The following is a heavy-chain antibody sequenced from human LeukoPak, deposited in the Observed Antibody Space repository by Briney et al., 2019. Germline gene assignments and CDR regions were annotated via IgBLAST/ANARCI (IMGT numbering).Heavy chain of an antibody. D-gene: IGHD6-19*01. CDR1: GGSISSLY. Sequence: SETLSLTCTVSGGSISSLYWGWIRQPPGERLEWIGYIYYSGSTNYNPSLKSRVTISVDTSKNQFSLKLSSVTAADTAVYYCARVRPAVAGTHYFDYWGQGTLVTVSS. V-gene: IGHV4-59*11. CDR3: ARVRPAVAGTHYFDY. J-gene: IGHJ4*02. CDR2: IYYSGST.